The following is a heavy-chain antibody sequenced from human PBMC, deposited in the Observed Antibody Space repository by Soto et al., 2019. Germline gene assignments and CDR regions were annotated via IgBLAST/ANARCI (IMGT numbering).Heavy chain of an antibody. CDR1: GGSISSGGYS. Sequence: QLQLQESGSGLVKPSQTLSLTCAVSGGSISSGGYSWSWIRQPPGKGLEWIGYIYHSGSTYYNPSLKSRVTISVDRSKNQFSLKLSCVTAADTAVYYCAREGYCSSTSCQGGYFDYWGQGTLVAVSS. CDR3: AREGYCSSTSCQGGYFDY. CDR2: IYHSGST. V-gene: IGHV4-30-2*01. D-gene: IGHD2-2*01. J-gene: IGHJ4*02.